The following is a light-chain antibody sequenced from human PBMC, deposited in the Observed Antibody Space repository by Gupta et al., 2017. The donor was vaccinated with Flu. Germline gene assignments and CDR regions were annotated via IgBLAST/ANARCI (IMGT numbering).Light chain of an antibody. V-gene: IGLV3-21*02. Sequence: SYVLTQPPSVSVAPGQTARITCGGNNIGSKSVHWYQQKPGQAPVLLVYDDSDRPSGIPARFSGSNSGTTATLTISRVEAGDEADYYWQVGDSSSDNQVFGGGTKLTVL. J-gene: IGLJ3*02. CDR1: NIGSKS. CDR3: QVGDSSSDNQV. CDR2: DDS.